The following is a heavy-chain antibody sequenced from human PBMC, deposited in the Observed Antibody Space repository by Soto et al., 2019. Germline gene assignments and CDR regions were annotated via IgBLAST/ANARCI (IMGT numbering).Heavy chain of an antibody. V-gene: IGHV3-23*01. Sequence: EVQLLESGGGLVQPGGSLRLSCAASGFTFSSYAMSWVRQAPGKGLEWVSSISGSGGSTYYADSVKGRFTISRDNSKNTLYLQMNSRRAEDTAVYYCAKARYYDSTGYLYYFDYWGQGTLVTVSS. CDR2: ISGSGGST. D-gene: IGHD3-22*01. J-gene: IGHJ4*02. CDR1: GFTFSSYA. CDR3: AKARYYDSTGYLYYFDY.